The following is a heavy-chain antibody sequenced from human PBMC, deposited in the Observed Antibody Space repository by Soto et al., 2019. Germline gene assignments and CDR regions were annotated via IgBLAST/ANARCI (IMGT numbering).Heavy chain of an antibody. CDR3: AHRPDSSSWFDY. D-gene: IGHD6-13*01. Sequence: SVPTPVNPTQTLTLTCTFSGFSPSTSGVGVGWIRQPPGKALEWLALIYWIDDKRYSPSLKSRLTITKDTSKNQVVLTMTNMDPVDTATYYCAHRPDSSSWFDYWGQGTLVTVSS. V-gene: IGHV2-5*01. CDR2: IYWIDDK. CDR1: GFSPSTSGVG. J-gene: IGHJ5*01.